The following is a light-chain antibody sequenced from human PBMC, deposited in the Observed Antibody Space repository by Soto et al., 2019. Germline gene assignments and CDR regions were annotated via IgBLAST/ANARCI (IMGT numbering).Light chain of an antibody. V-gene: IGKV3-20*01. Sequence: IVLTQSPGPLSLSPGEIATLSCRASQNVDSTYLAWYQQKPGQAPRLVIYGSTRRAPGVPDRFSGSGSGTDFTLTISRLEPEDFAVYYCQQYGSSPWTFGQGTKVDI. J-gene: IGKJ1*01. CDR3: QQYGSSPWT. CDR2: GST. CDR1: QNVDSTY.